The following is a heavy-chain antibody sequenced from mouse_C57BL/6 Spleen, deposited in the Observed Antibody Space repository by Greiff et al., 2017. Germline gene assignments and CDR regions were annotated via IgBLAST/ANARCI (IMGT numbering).Heavy chain of an antibody. CDR1: GYTFTSYW. D-gene: IGHD2-3*01. CDR3: ARGPYDGYYVTWFAD. Sequence: QVQLQQPGAELVKPGASVKMSCKASGYTFTSYWITWVKQRPGQGLEWIGDIYPGSGSTNYNEKFKSKATLTVDTSSSTAYMQLSSLTSEDSAVYYCARGPYDGYYVTWFADWGQGTLVTVSA. V-gene: IGHV1-55*01. CDR2: IYPGSGST. J-gene: IGHJ3*01.